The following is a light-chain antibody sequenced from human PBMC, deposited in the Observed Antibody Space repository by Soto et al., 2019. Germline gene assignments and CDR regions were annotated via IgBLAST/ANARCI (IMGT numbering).Light chain of an antibody. J-gene: IGLJ1*01. CDR1: SSDIGAGYD. CDR3: KSYESSLSGSSV. CDR2: GNT. Sequence: QSVLTQPPSVSGAPGQRVTISCTGSSSDIGAGYDVHWYQQLPGTAPKLLIYGNTNRPSGVPDRFSGSRSGTSASLAITGLQAEDDGDYYCKSYESSLSGSSVFVTRTTVTLL. V-gene: IGLV1-40*01.